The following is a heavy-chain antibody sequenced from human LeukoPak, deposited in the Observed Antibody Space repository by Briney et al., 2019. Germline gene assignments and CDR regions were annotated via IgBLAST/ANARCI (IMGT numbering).Heavy chain of an antibody. Sequence: ASVTVSCKASAYTFTSYGISWVRQAPGQGLEWMGWISAYNGNTNYAQKLQGRVTMTTDTSTSTAYMELRSLRSDDTAVYYCARPATMVRGVIIKANWFDPWGQGTLVTVSS. CDR3: ARPATMVRGVIIKANWFDP. J-gene: IGHJ5*02. D-gene: IGHD3-10*01. CDR2: ISAYNGNT. CDR1: AYTFTSYG. V-gene: IGHV1-18*01.